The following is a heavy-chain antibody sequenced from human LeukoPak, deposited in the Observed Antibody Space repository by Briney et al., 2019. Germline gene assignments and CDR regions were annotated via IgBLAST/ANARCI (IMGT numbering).Heavy chain of an antibody. Sequence: ASVKVSCKASGGTFSSYAISWVRQAPGQGLEWMGRIIPILGIANYAQKFQGRVTITADKSTSTAYMELSSLRSEDTAVYYCARSSITIINWFDPWGQGTLVTVSS. V-gene: IGHV1-69*04. CDR1: GGTFSSYA. CDR2: IIPILGIA. J-gene: IGHJ5*02. D-gene: IGHD3-3*01. CDR3: ARSSITIINWFDP.